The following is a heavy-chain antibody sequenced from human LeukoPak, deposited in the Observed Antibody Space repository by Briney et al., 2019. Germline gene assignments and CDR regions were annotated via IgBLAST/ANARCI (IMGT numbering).Heavy chain of an antibody. V-gene: IGHV3-11*03. D-gene: IGHD6-19*01. CDR1: GFTFSDEY. J-gene: IGHJ4*02. CDR2: ISNSGSYT. CDR3: ARSRGAGPGAYFDY. Sequence: GGALRLSCAASGFTFSDEYMSWIRQAPGKGLEWVSYISNSGSYTNYADSVKGRLTISRDNAKNSLYLQMNSLRAEDTAVYYCARSRGAGPGAYFDYWGQGTLITVSS.